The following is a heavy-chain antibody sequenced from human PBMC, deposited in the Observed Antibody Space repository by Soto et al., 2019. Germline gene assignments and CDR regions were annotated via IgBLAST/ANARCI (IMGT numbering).Heavy chain of an antibody. Sequence: GGSLRLSCAASGFTFSSYAMSWVRQAPGKGLEWVSAISGSGGSTYYADSVKRRFTISRDNSKNTLYLQMNSLRAEDTAVYYSAKDTTAYFDAFENVGQGTMVTVSS. D-gene: IGHD2-2*01. V-gene: IGHV3-23*01. CDR1: GFTFSSYA. CDR2: ISGSGGST. J-gene: IGHJ3*02. CDR3: AKDTTAYFDAFEN.